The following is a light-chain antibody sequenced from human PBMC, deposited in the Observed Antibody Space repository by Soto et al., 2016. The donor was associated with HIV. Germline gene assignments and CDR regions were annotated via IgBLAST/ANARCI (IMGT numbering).Light chain of an antibody. V-gene: IGLV3-21*04. CDR2: DDT. Sequence: SYELTQAPSLSVALGKTASITCGGSNIGSKSVHWYRQKPGQAPVLVIYDDTDRPSGIPERFSGSNSGNTATLTISRVEAGDEADYYCQVWDSSSDHYVFGIGTRVTVL. CDR3: QVWDSSSDHYV. J-gene: IGLJ1*01. CDR1: NIGSKS.